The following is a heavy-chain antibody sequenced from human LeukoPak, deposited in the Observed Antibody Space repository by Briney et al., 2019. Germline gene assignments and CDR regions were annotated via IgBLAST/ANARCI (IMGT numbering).Heavy chain of an antibody. CDR3: ARGPLSWFDP. CDR2: ISSSGSTI. V-gene: IGHV3-48*03. CDR1: GFTFSSYE. Sequence: PGGSLRLSCAASGFTFSSYEMNWVRQAPGKGLEWVSYISSSGSTIYYADSVKGRFTISRGNAKNSLYLQMNSLRAEDTAVYYCARGPLSWFDPWGQGTLVTVSS. J-gene: IGHJ5*02.